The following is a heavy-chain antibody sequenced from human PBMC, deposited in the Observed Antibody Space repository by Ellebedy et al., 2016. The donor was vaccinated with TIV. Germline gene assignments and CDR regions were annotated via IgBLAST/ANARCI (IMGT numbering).Heavy chain of an antibody. CDR1: GFTVSSNY. Sequence: GESLKISCAASGFTVSSNYMSWVRQSPGKGLEWVAVIWYDGSKKYYGDSVKGRFTISRENGKNSVYLQMNSLRAEDTAVYYCARASAGLDYWGQGTLVTVSS. CDR2: IWYDGSKK. J-gene: IGHJ4*02. CDR3: ARASAGLDY. V-gene: IGHV3-33*08. D-gene: IGHD6-13*01.